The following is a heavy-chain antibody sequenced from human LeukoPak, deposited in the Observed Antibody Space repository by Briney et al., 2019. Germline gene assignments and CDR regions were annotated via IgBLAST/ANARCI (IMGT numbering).Heavy chain of an antibody. CDR2: ISAYNGNT. Sequence: GASVKVSCKASGYTFTSYGISWVRQAPGQGLEWMGWISAYNGNTNYAQKLQGRVTMTTDTSTSTAYMELRSLRSDDTAVYYCAREGYYVFWSVSPNYYYMEVWGKGTTVPVS. J-gene: IGHJ6*03. D-gene: IGHD3-3*01. CDR3: AREGYYVFWSVSPNYYYMEV. V-gene: IGHV1-18*01. CDR1: GYTFTSYG.